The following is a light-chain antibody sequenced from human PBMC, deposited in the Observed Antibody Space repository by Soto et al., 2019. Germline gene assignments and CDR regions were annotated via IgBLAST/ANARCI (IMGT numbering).Light chain of an antibody. V-gene: IGKV3-15*01. CDR3: QQYNNWPPWT. CDR2: GAS. Sequence: EIVMTQSPATLSVSAGERATLSCRASQRVSSNLAWYQQKPGQAPRLLIHGASTRATGIPARFSGSGSGTEFTLTISSLQSEDFAVYYCQQYNNWPPWTFGQGTKVEIK. J-gene: IGKJ1*01. CDR1: QRVSSN.